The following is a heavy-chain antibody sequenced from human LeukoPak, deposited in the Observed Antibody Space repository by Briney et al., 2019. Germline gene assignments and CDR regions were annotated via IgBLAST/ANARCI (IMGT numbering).Heavy chain of an antibody. CDR2: MNPNSGNT. J-gene: IGHJ4*02. CDR3: ARGRGPKTTERKYYFDY. CDR1: GYTFTSYD. Sequence: ASVKVSCKASGYTFTSYDINWVRQATGQGLGWMGWMNPNSGNTGYAQKFQGRVTMTRNTSISTAYMELSSLRSEDTAVYYCARGRGPKTTERKYYFDYWGQGTLVTVSS. V-gene: IGHV1-8*01. D-gene: IGHD1-1*01.